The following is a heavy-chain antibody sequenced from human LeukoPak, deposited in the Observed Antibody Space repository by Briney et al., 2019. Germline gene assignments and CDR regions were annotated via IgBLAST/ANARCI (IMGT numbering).Heavy chain of an antibody. CDR2: VDSAGDT. V-gene: IGHV3-13*01. Sequence: GGSLRLSCAASGFTFRSYDMHWLRQAPGKGLEWVSAVDSAGDTYYPDSVKGRFTISRENAKNSLYLQMNSLRAGDTAVYYCARAMKGGNSLYYFDYWGQGTPVTVSS. J-gene: IGHJ4*02. CDR1: GFTFRSYD. CDR3: ARAMKGGNSLYYFDY. D-gene: IGHD2-21*02.